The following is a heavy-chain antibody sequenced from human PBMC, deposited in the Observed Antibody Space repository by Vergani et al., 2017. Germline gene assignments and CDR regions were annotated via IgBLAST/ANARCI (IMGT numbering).Heavy chain of an antibody. Sequence: EVQLLESGGGLVQPGGSLRLSCAASGFTFDDYAMHWVRQAPGKGLEWVSGISWNSGSIGYADSVKGRFTISRDNAKNSLYLQMNSLRAEDTAVYYCARVGSAFDIWGQGTMVTVSS. J-gene: IGHJ3*02. V-gene: IGHV3-9*01. CDR1: GFTFDDYA. D-gene: IGHD3-16*01. CDR2: ISWNSGSI. CDR3: ARVGSAFDI.